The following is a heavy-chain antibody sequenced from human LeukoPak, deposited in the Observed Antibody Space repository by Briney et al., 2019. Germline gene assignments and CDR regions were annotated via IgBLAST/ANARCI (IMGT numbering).Heavy chain of an antibody. CDR3: ARRNWGFHYNWFDP. Sequence: SETLSLTCTVSGGSISSYYWSWIRQPPGKGLEWIGCTYYSGSTNYNPSLKSRVTISVDTSKNQFSLKLSSVTAADTAVYYCARRNWGFHYNWFDPWGQGTLVTVSS. CDR2: TYYSGST. V-gene: IGHV4-59*12. D-gene: IGHD7-27*01. CDR1: GGSISSYY. J-gene: IGHJ5*02.